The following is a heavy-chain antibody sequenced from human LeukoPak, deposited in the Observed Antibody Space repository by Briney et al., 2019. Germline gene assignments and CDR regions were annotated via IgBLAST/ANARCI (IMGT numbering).Heavy chain of an antibody. CDR1: GYTFTSYG. J-gene: IGHJ6*04. CDR3: ARDSRKYQLLYYYYYYGMDV. D-gene: IGHD2-2*01. Sequence: GASVKVSCKASGYTFTSYGISWVRQAPGQGLEWMGWISAYNGNTNYAQKLQGRVTMTTDTSTSTAYMELRSLRSDDTAVYYCARDSRKYQLLYYYYYYGMDVWGKGTTVTVSS. CDR2: ISAYNGNT. V-gene: IGHV1-18*04.